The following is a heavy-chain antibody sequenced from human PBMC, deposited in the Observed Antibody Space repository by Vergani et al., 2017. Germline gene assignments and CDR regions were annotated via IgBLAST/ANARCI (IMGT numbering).Heavy chain of an antibody. V-gene: IGHV3-48*01. J-gene: IGHJ4*02. CDR1: GFTFRPST. CDR3: AKERDDSNYGFDY. Sequence: EVQLVESGGGLVQPGGSLRLSCVASGFTFRPSTMNWVRQGPGKGLEWLSYISSSSAAINDADSVKGRFTISRDNAKNSLYLQMNSLRAEDTAVDYCAKERDDSNYGFDYWGQGTLVTVSS. CDR2: ISSSSAAI. D-gene: IGHD4-11*01.